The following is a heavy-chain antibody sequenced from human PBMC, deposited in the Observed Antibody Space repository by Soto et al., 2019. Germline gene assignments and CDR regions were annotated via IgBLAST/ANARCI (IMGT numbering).Heavy chain of an antibody. D-gene: IGHD3-10*01. J-gene: IGHJ5*02. Sequence: QVQLQQWGAGLLKPSETLSLTCAVYGGSFSGYYWSWIRQPPGKGLEWIGEINHSGSTNYNPSLQSRVTISVDTSKNQFSLKLSSVTAADTAVYYCARGIPMVRGQINWFDPWGQGTLVTVSS. CDR1: GGSFSGYY. V-gene: IGHV4-34*01. CDR2: INHSGST. CDR3: ARGIPMVRGQINWFDP.